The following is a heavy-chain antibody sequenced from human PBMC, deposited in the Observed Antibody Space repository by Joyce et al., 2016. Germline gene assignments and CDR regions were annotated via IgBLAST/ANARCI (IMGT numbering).Heavy chain of an antibody. CDR3: AKDHREYNRGFYWYFDL. Sequence: QVRLVESGGGVVQPVRSLRLSCVASGFTVRAYGMQWVCQEPGKGREWVAVISYDGTDKYYADSVKGRFNISRDNSKNTLYLQMDSLRAEDTAVYHCAKDHREYNRGFYWYFDLWGRGTLVSVSS. V-gene: IGHV3-30*18. CDR1: GFTVRAYG. CDR2: ISYDGTDK. J-gene: IGHJ2*01. D-gene: IGHD5-18*01.